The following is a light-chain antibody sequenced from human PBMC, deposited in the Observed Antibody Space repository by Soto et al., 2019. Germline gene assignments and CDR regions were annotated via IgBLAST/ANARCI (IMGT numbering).Light chain of an antibody. CDR2: KDS. J-gene: IGLJ2*01. CDR1: ALPKQY. Sequence: SYELTQPPSVSVSPGQTARITCSGDALPKQYAYWYQQKPGQAPVLVIYKDSERPSGIPERFSGSSSGTTVTLTINGVQAEDEADYYCQSADSSGTYPVFGGGTKLTVL. CDR3: QSADSSGTYPV. V-gene: IGLV3-25*03.